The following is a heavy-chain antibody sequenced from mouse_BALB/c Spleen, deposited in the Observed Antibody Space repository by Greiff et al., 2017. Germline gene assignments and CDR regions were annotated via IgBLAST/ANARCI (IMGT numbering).Heavy chain of an antibody. Sequence: QVQLQQSGAELVRPGTSVKISCKASGYTFTNYWLGWVKQRPGHGLEWIGDIYPGGGYTNYNEKFKGKATLTADTSSSTASMQLSSLTSEDSAVYFCARKEPTAPFAYWGQGTLVTVSA. J-gene: IGHJ3*01. D-gene: IGHD1-2*01. V-gene: IGHV1-63*02. CDR2: IYPGGGYT. CDR3: ARKEPTAPFAY. CDR1: GYTFTNYW.